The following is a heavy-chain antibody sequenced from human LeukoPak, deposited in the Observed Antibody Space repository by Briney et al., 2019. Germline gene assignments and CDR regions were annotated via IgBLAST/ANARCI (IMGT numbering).Heavy chain of an antibody. J-gene: IGHJ6*04. CDR1: GFTFSNYA. D-gene: IGHD2-15*01. CDR2: IRYDESNK. V-gene: IGHV3-30*02. CDR3: AKDRCSGGSCLWMDV. Sequence: GGSLRLSCAVSGFTFSNYAMHWVRQAPGKGLEWVAFIRYDESNKDYADSVKGRFTISRDNSKNTLYLQMNSLRVEDTAVYYCAKDRCSGGSCLWMDVWGKGTTVTVSS.